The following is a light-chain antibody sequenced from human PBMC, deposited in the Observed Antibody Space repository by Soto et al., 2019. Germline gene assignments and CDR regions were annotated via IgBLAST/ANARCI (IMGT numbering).Light chain of an antibody. CDR1: QTINSSY. J-gene: IGKJ2*01. CDR3: QLYGVSPPKYT. Sequence: EIVLTQSPGTLSLSPGERATLSCRASQTINSSYLTWYQQKPGQAPRLLFYSASSRATDIPDRFSGSGSGTDFTLTISRLEPEDFAVYYCQLYGVSPPKYTFGRGTKLEI. V-gene: IGKV3-20*01. CDR2: SAS.